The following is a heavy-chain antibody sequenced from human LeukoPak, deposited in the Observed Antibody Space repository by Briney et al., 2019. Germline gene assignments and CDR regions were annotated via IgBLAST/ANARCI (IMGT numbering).Heavy chain of an antibody. Sequence: ASVKVSCKASGYTFTSYDINWVRQATGQGLECMGWRNPNSGNTGYAQKFQGRVTMTRNTSISTAYMALSRLRPDHPAVYSCEVLELIVRENWGQGTLVTVSS. CDR2: RNPNSGNT. D-gene: IGHD3-3*02. V-gene: IGHV1-8*01. CDR3: EVLELIVREN. J-gene: IGHJ4*02. CDR1: GYTFTSYD.